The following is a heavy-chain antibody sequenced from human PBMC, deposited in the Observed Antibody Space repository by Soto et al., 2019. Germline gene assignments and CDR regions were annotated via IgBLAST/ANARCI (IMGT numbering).Heavy chain of an antibody. CDR1: GYTFTSYG. Sequence: QVQLVQSGPEVKKPGASVKVSCKASGYTFTSYGISWVRQAPGQGLEWMGWISAYNGNTNHAQNLQGRVTMTTDTSTSTAYVELRSLRSDDTAVYYCARDKAPHCSSTSCYTTAFDIWGQGTMVTVSS. J-gene: IGHJ3*02. CDR2: ISAYNGNT. CDR3: ARDKAPHCSSTSCYTTAFDI. V-gene: IGHV1-18*01. D-gene: IGHD2-2*02.